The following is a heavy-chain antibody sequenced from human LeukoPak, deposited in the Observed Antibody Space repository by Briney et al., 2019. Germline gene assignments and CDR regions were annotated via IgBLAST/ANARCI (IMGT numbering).Heavy chain of an antibody. CDR3: ARATSTGTKYYYYMDV. Sequence: SSKTLSLTCTVSGGSISSYYWSWIRQPPGKGLEWIGYIYYSGSTNYNPSLKSRVTISVGTSKNRFSLKLSSVTAADTAVYYCARATSTGTKYYYYMDVWGKGTTVTVSS. J-gene: IGHJ6*03. V-gene: IGHV4-59*01. CDR2: IYYSGST. CDR1: GGSISSYY. D-gene: IGHD1-1*01.